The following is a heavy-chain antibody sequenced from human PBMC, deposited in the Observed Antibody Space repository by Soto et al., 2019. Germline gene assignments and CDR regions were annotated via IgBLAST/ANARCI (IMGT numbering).Heavy chain of an antibody. CDR3: TQIYGSGSWGWYFHS. Sequence: ITLRESGPSLVKPPEPPTLTCTFSGFSLTPTGVGVGWIGQPPGKALEWLAVVFWDDGERYSPSLKSRVTIAKDTSKNQVVLTMTNMDPVDTATYYCTQIYGSGSWGWYFHSWGQGTLVTVSS. CDR2: VFWDDGE. V-gene: IGHV2-5*02. D-gene: IGHD1-26*01. CDR1: GFSLTPTGVG. J-gene: IGHJ4*02.